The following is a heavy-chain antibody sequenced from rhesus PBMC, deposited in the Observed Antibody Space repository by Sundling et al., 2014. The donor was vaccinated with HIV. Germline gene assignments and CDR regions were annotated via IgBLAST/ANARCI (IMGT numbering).Heavy chain of an antibody. J-gene: IGHJ4*01. V-gene: IGHV4-143*01. CDR1: GGSFSGYYY. D-gene: IGHD6-31*01. Sequence: QVQLQESGPGLVKPSETLSLTCAVYGGSFSGYYYWTWIRQSPGRGLEWIGRISGTVANTAYNPSLKRRVTISRDTSKNQFSLKLSSVTAADTAVYYCAIGGSGWYEDYFDYWGQGVLVSVSS. CDR3: AIGGSGWYEDYFDY. CDR2: ISGTVANT.